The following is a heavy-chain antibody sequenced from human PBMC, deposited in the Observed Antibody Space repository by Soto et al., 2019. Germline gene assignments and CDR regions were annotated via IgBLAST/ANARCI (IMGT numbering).Heavy chain of an antibody. CDR1: GGSISSGGYS. D-gene: IGHD2-21*02. V-gene: IGHV4-30-2*01. CDR3: ARVAYCVGDCYRGFDP. Sequence: QLQLQESGSGLVKPSQTLSLTCAVSGGSISSGGYSWSWIRQPPGKGLEWIGYIYHSGSTYYNPSLKSRVTISADRSKNQFSLKLSSVTAADTAVYYCARVAYCVGDCYRGFDPCGQGTLVTVSS. J-gene: IGHJ5*02. CDR2: IYHSGST.